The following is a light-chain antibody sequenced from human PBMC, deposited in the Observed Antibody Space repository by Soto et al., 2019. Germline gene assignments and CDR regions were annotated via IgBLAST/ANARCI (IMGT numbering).Light chain of an antibody. V-gene: IGKV3-15*01. J-gene: IGKJ1*01. CDR2: DAS. Sequence: EKGITQSPATLSSSPGEGATLSCRPSQSVSGNLAWYQQKPGQAPRLLIYDASTRATGIAARFSGSGSGTEFTLTISGLQSEDFAIYYCQQYNNWPPGTFGQGPR. CDR3: QQYNNWPPGT. CDR1: QSVSGN.